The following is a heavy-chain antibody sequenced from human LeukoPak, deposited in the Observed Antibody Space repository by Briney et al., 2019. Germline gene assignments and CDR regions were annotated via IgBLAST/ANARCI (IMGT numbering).Heavy chain of an antibody. V-gene: IGHV3-21*01. CDR3: ARDGSGSGDC. J-gene: IGHJ4*02. D-gene: IGHD2-15*01. Sequence: RGSLRLSCAASGFTFNIFGVNWVRQAPGKGLEWVSSISSDATNIYYADSVKGRFTISRDNAKNSLFLEMNSLRAEDTAVYYCARDGSGSGDCWGQGTLVTVSS. CDR1: GFTFNIFG. CDR2: ISSDATNI.